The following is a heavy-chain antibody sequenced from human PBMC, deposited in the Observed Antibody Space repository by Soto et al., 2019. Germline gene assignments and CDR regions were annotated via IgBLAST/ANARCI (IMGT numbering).Heavy chain of an antibody. Sequence: EXLSLTCTGSGVSIISYYCSWIRQPPGKGLEWIGYIYYSGSTNYNPSLKSRVTISVDTSKNQFSLKLSSVTAADTAVYYCARIRACSLGHCSSTSWDYGMDVWGQGTTVTVSS. J-gene: IGHJ6*02. CDR2: IYYSGST. D-gene: IGHD2-2*01. V-gene: IGHV4-59*01. CDR1: GVSIISYY. CDR3: ARIRACSLGHCSSTSWDYGMDV.